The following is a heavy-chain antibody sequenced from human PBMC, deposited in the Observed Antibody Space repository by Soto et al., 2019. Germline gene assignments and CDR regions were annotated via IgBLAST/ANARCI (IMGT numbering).Heavy chain of an antibody. V-gene: IGHV3-48*02. CDR3: ARSDCTSTSCYVVWFDP. J-gene: IGHJ5*02. CDR1: GFTFSSYS. D-gene: IGHD2-2*01. Sequence: PGGSLRLSCAASGFTFSSYSMNWVRQAPGEGLEWVSYISSSSSTIYYADSVKGRFTISRDNAKNSLYLQMNSLRDEDTAVYYCARSDCTSTSCYVVWFDPWGQGTLVTVSS. CDR2: ISSSSSTI.